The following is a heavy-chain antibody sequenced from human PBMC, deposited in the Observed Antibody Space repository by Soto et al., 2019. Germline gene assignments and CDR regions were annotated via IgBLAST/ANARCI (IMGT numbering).Heavy chain of an antibody. CDR1: GYTFTSYD. CDR3: ARDQEYSTSGLYWFDL. Sequence: ASVKVSCKASGYTFTSYDITWVRQAPGQGLEWMGWISAYNGDTNYAQKVQGRVTMTTDTSTSTVYMELKSLKSDDTAVYFCARDQEYSTSGLYWFDLWGQGTLVTVSS. J-gene: IGHJ5*02. CDR2: ISAYNGDT. D-gene: IGHD6-6*01. V-gene: IGHV1-18*04.